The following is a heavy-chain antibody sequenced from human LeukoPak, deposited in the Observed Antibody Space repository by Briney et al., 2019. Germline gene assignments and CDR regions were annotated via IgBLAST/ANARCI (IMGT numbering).Heavy chain of an antibody. CDR3: ARKGYYGSGSGWYFDL. D-gene: IGHD3-10*01. Sequence: PSETLSLTCTVSGGSISSYYWSWIRQPPGKGLEWIGYIYYSGSTNYNPSLKSRVTISVDTSKNQFSLKLSSVTAADTAVYYCARKGYYGSGSGWYFDLWGRGTLVTVSS. CDR1: GGSISSYY. V-gene: IGHV4-59*08. J-gene: IGHJ2*01. CDR2: IYYSGST.